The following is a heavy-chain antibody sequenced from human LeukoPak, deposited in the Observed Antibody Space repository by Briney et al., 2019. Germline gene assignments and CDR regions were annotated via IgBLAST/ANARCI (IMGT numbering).Heavy chain of an antibody. CDR1: GFSFNTYW. J-gene: IGHJ4*02. Sequence: GGSLRLSCAASGFSFNTYWMSWVRQAPGKGLEWGANIKQDGSESYYVHCVKGRLTISRDNAKTSLYLQMSSLRDEDTAVYYCARSTWDYYDTLLFDYWGQGTLVTVSS. D-gene: IGHD3-22*01. CDR3: ARSTWDYYDTLLFDY. CDR2: IKQDGSES. V-gene: IGHV3-7*01.